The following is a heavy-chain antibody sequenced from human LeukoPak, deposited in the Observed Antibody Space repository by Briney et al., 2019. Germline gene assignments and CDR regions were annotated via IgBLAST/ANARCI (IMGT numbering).Heavy chain of an antibody. D-gene: IGHD5-12*01. V-gene: IGHV1-18*01. CDR3: ARDDALVATGSFDY. Sequence: GASVKVSCKASGYTFTSYGINWVRQAPGQGLEWMGWISAYNGNTNYAQKLQGRITMTTDTSTSTAYMELRSLRSDDTAVYYCARDDALVATGSFDYWGQGTLVTVSS. J-gene: IGHJ4*02. CDR1: GYTFTSYG. CDR2: ISAYNGNT.